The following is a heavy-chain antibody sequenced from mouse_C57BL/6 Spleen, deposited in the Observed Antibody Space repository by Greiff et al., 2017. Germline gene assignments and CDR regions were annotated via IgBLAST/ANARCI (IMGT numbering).Heavy chain of an antibody. CDR1: GYAFSSSW. D-gene: IGHD4-1*01. CDR2: IYPGDGDT. CDR3: AKTVYAMDY. Sequence: LQESGPELVKPGASVKISCKASGYAFSSSWMNWVKQRPGKGLEWIGRIYPGDGDTNYNGKFKGKATLTADKSSSTAYMQLSSLTSEDSAVYFCAKTVYAMDYWGQGTSVTVSS. V-gene: IGHV1-82*01. J-gene: IGHJ4*01.